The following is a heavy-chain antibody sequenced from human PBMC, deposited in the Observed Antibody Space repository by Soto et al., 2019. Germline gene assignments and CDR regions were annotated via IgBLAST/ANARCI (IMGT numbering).Heavy chain of an antibody. Sequence: QVQLVQSGAEVKKPGSSVKVSCKASGGTFSSYAISWVRQAPGQGLEWMGGIIPIFGTANYAQKFQGRVTITAEEATSTAYMELSSLRSEDTAVYYCARSAAAALGNYYYYGMDVWGQGTTVTVSS. J-gene: IGHJ6*02. CDR2: IIPIFGTA. CDR1: GGTFSSYA. V-gene: IGHV1-69*01. CDR3: ARSAAAALGNYYYYGMDV. D-gene: IGHD6-13*01.